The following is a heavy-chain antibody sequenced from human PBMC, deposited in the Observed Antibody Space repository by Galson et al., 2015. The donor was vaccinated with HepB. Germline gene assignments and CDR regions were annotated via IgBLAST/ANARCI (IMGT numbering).Heavy chain of an antibody. CDR2: IYYTGNT. J-gene: IGHJ2*01. Sequence: LTCTVSGASIRSYYWSWIRQPPGKGLEWIGYIYYTGNTNYNPSLKSRVTISVGTSKSHFSLKLSSVTAADTAVYYCARVRDFGYFDLWGRGTLVTVSS. D-gene: IGHD3-3*01. CDR3: ARVRDFGYFDL. CDR1: GASIRSYY. V-gene: IGHV4-59*01.